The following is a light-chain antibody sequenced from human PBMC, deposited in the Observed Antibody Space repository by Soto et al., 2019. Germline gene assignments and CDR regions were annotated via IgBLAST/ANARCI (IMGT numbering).Light chain of an antibody. J-gene: IGLJ2*01. Sequence: QSVLTQPPSASGTPGQRVTISCSGASPNFGSNPVNCYHQQPPGTAPKLLIYSGNQRPSGVPDRFSASKSGTSASLAISGLQSEDEATYYCSAWDDTLYVPVFGGGTKLTVL. CDR3: SAWDDTLYVPV. CDR1: SPNFGSNP. V-gene: IGLV1-44*01. CDR2: SGN.